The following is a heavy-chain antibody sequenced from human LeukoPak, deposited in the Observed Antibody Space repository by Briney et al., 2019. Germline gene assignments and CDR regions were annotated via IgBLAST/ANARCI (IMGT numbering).Heavy chain of an antibody. J-gene: IGHJ4*01. CDR3: AKSKAPYCTDGECYRGLDF. CDR1: GFILSTYP. Sequence: GGSLRLSCAASGFILSTYPMTWVSQAPGKGLEWVSVITGGGVTTYYVDSVRGRFTISRDNSKNTLYLQLNSLRVEDTAVYYCAKSKAPYCTDGECYRGLDFWAQGVLVSVSS. D-gene: IGHD2-8*01. CDR2: ITGGGVTT. V-gene: IGHV3-23*01.